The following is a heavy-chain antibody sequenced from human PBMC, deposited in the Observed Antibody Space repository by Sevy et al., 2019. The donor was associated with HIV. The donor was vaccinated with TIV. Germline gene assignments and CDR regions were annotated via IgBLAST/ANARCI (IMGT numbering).Heavy chain of an antibody. CDR2: INSGGGST. D-gene: IGHD3-22*01. V-gene: IGHV3-23*01. CDR1: GFTFTEFV. CDR3: AKDVVGGYYDSSGYSDH. J-gene: IGHJ4*02. Sequence: GGSLRLSCAASGFTFTEFVMSWVRQAPGKGLEWVSTINSGGGSTYYADSGKGGFTISRDNSQNTLDLQMNSLRAEETAVYYCAKDVVGGYYDSSGYSDHWGQGTLVTVSS.